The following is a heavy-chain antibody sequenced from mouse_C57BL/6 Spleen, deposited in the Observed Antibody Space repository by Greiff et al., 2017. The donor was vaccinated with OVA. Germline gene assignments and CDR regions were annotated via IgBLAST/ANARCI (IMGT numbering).Heavy chain of an antibody. Sequence: QVQLQQSGPELVKPGASVKISCKASGYAFSSSWMNWVKQRPGKGLEWIGRIYPGDGDTNYNGKFKGKATLTADKSSSTAYMQLSSLTSEDSAVYFCARRGYYGSSYYAMYYWGQGTSVTVSS. D-gene: IGHD1-1*01. CDR2: IYPGDGDT. CDR1: GYAFSSSW. CDR3: ARRGYYGSSYYAMYY. V-gene: IGHV1-82*01. J-gene: IGHJ4*01.